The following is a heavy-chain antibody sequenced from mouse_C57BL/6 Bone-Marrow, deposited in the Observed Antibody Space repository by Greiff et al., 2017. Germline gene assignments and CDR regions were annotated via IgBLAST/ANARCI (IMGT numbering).Heavy chain of an antibody. D-gene: IGHD2-4*01. CDR1: GYTFTSYG. Sequence: VQLQESGAELARPGASVKLSCKASGYTFTSYGISWVKQRTGQGLEWIGEIYPRSGNTYYNEKFKGKATLTADKSSSTAYMELRRLTSEDSAVYFCASDDYDWFAYWGQGTLVTVSA. V-gene: IGHV1-81*01. CDR2: IYPRSGNT. J-gene: IGHJ3*01. CDR3: ASDDYDWFAY.